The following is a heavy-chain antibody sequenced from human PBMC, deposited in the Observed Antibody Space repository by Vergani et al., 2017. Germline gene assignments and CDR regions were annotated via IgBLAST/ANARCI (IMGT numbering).Heavy chain of an antibody. J-gene: IGHJ5*02. Sequence: EVQLLESGGGLVQPGGSLRLSCAASGFTFSSYAMSWVRQAPGKGLEWVSVIRCSGGSTYYADSVKGRFTISRDNSKNTLYLQINSLRAEDKAVYYCAKESDRFGDYGCWFDPWGQGTLVTVSS. CDR2: IRCSGGST. CDR3: AKESDRFGDYGCWFDP. CDR1: GFTFSSYA. D-gene: IGHD4-17*01. V-gene: IGHV3-23*01.